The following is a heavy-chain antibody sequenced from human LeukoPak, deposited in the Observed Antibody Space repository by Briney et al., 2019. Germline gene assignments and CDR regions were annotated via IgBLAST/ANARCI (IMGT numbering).Heavy chain of an antibody. CDR1: GFTFSSYA. V-gene: IGHV3-23*01. CDR2: ISGSGGST. CDR3: AKGTAGLVYYYYYMDV. J-gene: IGHJ6*03. D-gene: IGHD6-19*01. Sequence: GGSLRLSCAASGFTFSSYAMSWVRQAPGKGLEWVSAISGSGGSTYYADSVKGRFTISRDNSKNTLYLQMNSLRAEDTAVYYCAKGTAGLVYYYYYMDVWGKGTTVTVSS.